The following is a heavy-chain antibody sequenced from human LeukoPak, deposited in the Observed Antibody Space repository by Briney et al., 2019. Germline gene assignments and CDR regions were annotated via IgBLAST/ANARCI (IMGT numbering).Heavy chain of an antibody. CDR1: GFTFSSYW. Sequence: GGSLRLSCAASGFTFSSYWMYWVRQAPGKGLVWVSRIASDGSSTTYADSVKGRFSISRDNAKNTLYLQMNSLRAEDTAVYYCARLDYWGQGTLVTVSS. V-gene: IGHV3-74*01. CDR3: ARLDY. J-gene: IGHJ4*02. CDR2: IASDGSST.